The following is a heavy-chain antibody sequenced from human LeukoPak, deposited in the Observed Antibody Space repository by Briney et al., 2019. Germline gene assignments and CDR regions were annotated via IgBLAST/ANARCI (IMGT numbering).Heavy chain of an antibody. CDR2: VNHSGST. CDR1: GGSFSGYY. D-gene: IGHD2-15*01. V-gene: IGHV4-34*01. CDR3: ARGLVVVVAATRGMDV. J-gene: IGHJ6*02. Sequence: SETLSLTCAVYGGSFSGYYWTWIRQPPGKGLEWIGGVNHSGSTSYNPSLKSRVTISVDTSKNQFSLKLSSVTAADTGVDYCARGLVVVVAATRGMDVWGQGTTVTVSS.